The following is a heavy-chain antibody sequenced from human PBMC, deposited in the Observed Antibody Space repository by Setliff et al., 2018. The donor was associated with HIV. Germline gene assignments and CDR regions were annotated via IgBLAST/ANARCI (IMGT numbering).Heavy chain of an antibody. D-gene: IGHD3-3*01. V-gene: IGHV4-31*03. CDR1: GGSISSGGYY. CDR2: IYYSGST. Sequence: SETLSLTCTVSGGSISSGGYYWSWIRQHPGKGLEWTGYIYYSGSTYYNPSLRSRVTISVDTSKNHFSLKLSSVTAADTAVFYCARVPFTTGFDYWGQGILVTVSS. J-gene: IGHJ4*02. CDR3: ARVPFTTGFDY.